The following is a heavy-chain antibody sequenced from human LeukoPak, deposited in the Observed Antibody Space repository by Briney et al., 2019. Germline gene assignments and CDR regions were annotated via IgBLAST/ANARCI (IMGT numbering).Heavy chain of an antibody. Sequence: PSETLSLTCAVYGGSFSGYYWSCIRQPPGKGLEWIGEINHSGSTNYNPSLKSRVTISVDTSKNQFSLKLSSVTAADTAVYYCARADTSKTGYSSGWYRRAGAFDIWGQGTMVTVSS. CDR1: GGSFSGYY. D-gene: IGHD6-19*01. J-gene: IGHJ3*02. CDR2: INHSGST. CDR3: ARADTSKTGYSSGWYRRAGAFDI. V-gene: IGHV4-34*01.